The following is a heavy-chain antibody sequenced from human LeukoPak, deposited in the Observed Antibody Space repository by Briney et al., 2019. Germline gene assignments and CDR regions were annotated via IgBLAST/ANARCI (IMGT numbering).Heavy chain of an antibody. CDR2: ISYDGSNK. D-gene: IGHD5-18*01. V-gene: IGHV3-30*04. CDR3: AREDSYGHRLGDAFDI. J-gene: IGHJ3*02. Sequence: GGPLRLSCAASGFTFSSYAMHWVRQAPGKGLEWVAVISYDGSNKYYADSVKGRFTISRDNSKNTLYLQMNSLRAEDTAVYYCAREDSYGHRLGDAFDIWGQGTMVTVSS. CDR1: GFTFSSYA.